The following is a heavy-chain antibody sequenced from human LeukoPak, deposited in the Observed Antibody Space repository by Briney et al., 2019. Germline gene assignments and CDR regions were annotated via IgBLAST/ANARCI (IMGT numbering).Heavy chain of an antibody. CDR3: ARHYVYGSGSQEH. CDR2: IHYSGST. CDR1: GGSISSYY. J-gene: IGHJ4*02. D-gene: IGHD3-10*01. V-gene: IGHV4-59*08. Sequence: SETLSLTCTVSGGSISSYYWSWIRQPPGKGLEWIGYIHYSGSTNYNPSLKSRVTISVDTSKNQFSLKLTSVTAADTAVYYCARHYVYGSGSQEHWGQGTLVTVSS.